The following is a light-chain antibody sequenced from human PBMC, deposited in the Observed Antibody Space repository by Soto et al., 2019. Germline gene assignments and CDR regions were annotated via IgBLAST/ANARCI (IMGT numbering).Light chain of an antibody. J-gene: IGLJ2*01. V-gene: IGLV2-14*01. CDR3: SSYTSSSTLV. CDR2: EVS. CDR1: SSDVGGYNY. Sequence: QSALTQPASVSGSPGQSITISCTGTSSDVGGYNYVSWYQQHPGKAPKLMIYEVSNRPSGVSNRFSGSKSGNTASLTISGLPAAEEADYYCSSYTSSSTLVFGGGTKVTVL.